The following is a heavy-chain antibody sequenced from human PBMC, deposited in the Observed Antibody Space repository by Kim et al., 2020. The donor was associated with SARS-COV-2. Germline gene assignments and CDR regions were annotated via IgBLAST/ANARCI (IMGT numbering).Heavy chain of an antibody. D-gene: IGHD3-10*01. CDR3: TFRRRSYTEGFDY. J-gene: IGHJ4*02. Sequence: GGSLRLSCAASGITFSDAWLSWVRQAPGKGLEWVGRIKSKADGGTADYAAPVEGRFIISRDDSRNTLFLQMNSLKTEDTAVYYCTFRRRSYTEGFDYWGQGNLVTVSS. CDR2: IKSKADGGTA. CDR1: GITFSDAW. V-gene: IGHV3-15*01.